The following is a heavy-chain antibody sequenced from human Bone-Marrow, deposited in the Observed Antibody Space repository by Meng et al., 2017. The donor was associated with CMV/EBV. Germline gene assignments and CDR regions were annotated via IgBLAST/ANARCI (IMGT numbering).Heavy chain of an antibody. D-gene: IGHD3-16*01. Sequence: GGSLRLSCAASGFTFSSYGMHWVRQAPGKGLEWVAVIRYDGSNKYYADSVKGRFTISRDNSKNTLYLQMNSLRAEDTAVYYCARDLPTFGGVSGMDVWGHGTTVTVSS. CDR3: ARDLPTFGGVSGMDV. CDR1: GFTFSSYG. J-gene: IGHJ6*02. V-gene: IGHV3-30*02. CDR2: IRYDGSNK.